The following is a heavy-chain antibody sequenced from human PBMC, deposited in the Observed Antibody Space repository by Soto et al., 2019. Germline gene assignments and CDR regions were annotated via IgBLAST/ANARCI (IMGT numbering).Heavy chain of an antibody. V-gene: IGHV3-74*01. CDR2: AKTGGRST. CDR1: GFTFSNDW. CDR3: TRERFDH. J-gene: IGHJ5*02. Sequence: EVQLVESGGGLVQPGGSLRLSCAASGFTFSNDWMHWVRKAPGKGLVWVSRAKTGGRSTSYADSVKGRFTISRDNAKNTLYLVMNSLRVEDTAVYFCTRERFDHWGQGTLVTVSS.